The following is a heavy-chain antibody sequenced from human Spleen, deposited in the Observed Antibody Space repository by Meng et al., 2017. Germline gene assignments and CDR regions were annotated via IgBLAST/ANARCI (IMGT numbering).Heavy chain of an antibody. J-gene: IGHJ4*02. CDR3: AKGRGGDCYSPLDY. D-gene: IGHD2-21*02. CDR1: GFTFDDYG. Sequence: GESLKISCAASGFTFDDYGMSWVRQAPGKGLEWVSGINWNGGSTGYADSVKGRFTISRDNAKNSLYLQMNSLRAEDTAVYYCAKGRGGDCYSPLDYWGQGTLVTVSS. V-gene: IGHV3-20*04. CDR2: INWNGGST.